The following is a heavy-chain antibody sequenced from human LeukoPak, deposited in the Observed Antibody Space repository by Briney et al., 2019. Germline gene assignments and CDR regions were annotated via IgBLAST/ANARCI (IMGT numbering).Heavy chain of an antibody. D-gene: IGHD1-26*01. J-gene: IGHJ4*02. CDR3: AGGYEYTGSPDY. Sequence: GGSLRLSCAVSAFNFNSYEMMWFRQAPGKGLEWLSYISPSGTIVLYADSVKGRFTISRDNAKNSLYLVMNSLTADDTALYYCAGGYEYTGSPDYWGQGTLVTVSS. CDR2: ISPSGTIV. V-gene: IGHV3-48*03. CDR1: AFNFNSYE.